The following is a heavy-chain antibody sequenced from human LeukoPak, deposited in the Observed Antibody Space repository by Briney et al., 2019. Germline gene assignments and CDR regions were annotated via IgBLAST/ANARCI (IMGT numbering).Heavy chain of an antibody. V-gene: IGHV3-23*01. CDR2: ISGSGGST. Sequence: PGGSLRLSCAASGFTFSSYAMSWVRQAPGKGLEWVSAISGSGGSTYYADSVKGRFTISRDNSKNTLYLQMNSLRAEDTAVYYCAKGRETTVTTYDRYYYYYMDVWGKGTTVTVSS. CDR1: GFTFSSYA. D-gene: IGHD4-11*01. J-gene: IGHJ6*03. CDR3: AKGRETTVTTYDRYYYYYMDV.